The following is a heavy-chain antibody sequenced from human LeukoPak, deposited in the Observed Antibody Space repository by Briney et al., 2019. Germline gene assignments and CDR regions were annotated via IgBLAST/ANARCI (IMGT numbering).Heavy chain of an antibody. J-gene: IGHJ3*02. CDR3: AKGVWRAFDI. CDR2: ISGSGDRT. V-gene: IGHV3-23*01. Sequence: PGGSLRLSCAASGFTFSSNAMSWVRQAPGKGLEWVSAISGSGDRTYYADSVKGRFTISRDNSKNTLYLQMNSLRAEDTAVYYCAKGVWRAFDIWGQGTMVTVSS. CDR1: GFTFSSNA.